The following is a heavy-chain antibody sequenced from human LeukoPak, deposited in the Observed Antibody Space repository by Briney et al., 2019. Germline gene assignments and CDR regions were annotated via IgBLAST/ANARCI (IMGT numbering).Heavy chain of an antibody. CDR2: ISSSSSYI. CDR1: GFTFSSYS. J-gene: IGHJ3*02. D-gene: IGHD6-13*01. CDR3: ASLFHEYSSSWNAFDI. V-gene: IGHV3-21*01. Sequence: GGSLRLSCAASGFTFSSYSMNWVRQAPGKGLELVSSISSSSSYIYYADSVKGRSTISRDNAKNSLYLQMNSLRAEDTAVYYCASLFHEYSSSWNAFDIWGQGTMVTVSS.